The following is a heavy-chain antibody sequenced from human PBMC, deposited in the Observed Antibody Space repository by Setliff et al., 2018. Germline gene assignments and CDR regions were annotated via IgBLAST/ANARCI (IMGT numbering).Heavy chain of an antibody. Sequence: SVKVSCKASGGTFSSYAIDWVRQAPGQGLEWMGGIIPMFGTTNYAQRFRGRVTITADESTTTAYLELSSLRPEDTAVYYCARGPQKFYSDTSGYYYDALYYYYMDVWGKGTTVTVSS. CDR3: ARGPQKFYSDTSGYYYDALYYYYMDV. V-gene: IGHV1-69*13. CDR1: GGTFSSYA. CDR2: IIPMFGTT. D-gene: IGHD3-22*01. J-gene: IGHJ6*03.